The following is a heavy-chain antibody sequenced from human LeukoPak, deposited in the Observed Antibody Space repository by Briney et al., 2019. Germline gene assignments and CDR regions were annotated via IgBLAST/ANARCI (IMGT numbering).Heavy chain of an antibody. CDR1: GFTFNNHD. CDR3: ARDGYYDSSGLFDI. V-gene: IGHV3-7*03. CDR2: IKQDGSEK. Sequence: GGSLRLSCAASGFTFNNHDMHWVRQAPGKGLEWVANIKQDGSEKYYVDSVKGRFTISRDNAKNSLYLQMNSLRAEDTAVYYCARDGYYDSSGLFDIWGQGTMVTVSS. D-gene: IGHD3-22*01. J-gene: IGHJ3*02.